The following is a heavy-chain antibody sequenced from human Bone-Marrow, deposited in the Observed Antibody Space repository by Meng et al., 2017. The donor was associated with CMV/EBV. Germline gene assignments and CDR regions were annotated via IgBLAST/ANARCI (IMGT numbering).Heavy chain of an antibody. J-gene: IGHJ4*02. CDR3: ARALDHDYHDYYFDH. CDR1: GLTFSSYG. V-gene: IGHV3-30*02. Sequence: GESLKISCAASGLTFSSYGMHWVRQAPGKGLEWVAFIRYDGSNKYYADSVKGRFTISRDNSKNTLYLQMNSLRAEDTAVYYCARALDHDYHDYYFDHWGQGARVTGSS. CDR2: IRYDGSNK. D-gene: IGHD4-17*01.